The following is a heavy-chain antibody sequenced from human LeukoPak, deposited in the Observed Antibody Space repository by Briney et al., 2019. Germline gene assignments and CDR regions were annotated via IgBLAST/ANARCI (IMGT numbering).Heavy chain of an antibody. Sequence: PGGSLRLSCAASGFTFSDYYMSWIRQAPGKGLEWVPYISSSGSTIYCADSVKGRFTISRDDAKNSLYLQMNSLRAEDTAVYYCASGGVYDSSSNWGQGTLVTVSS. D-gene: IGHD3-22*01. CDR1: GFTFSDYY. CDR3: ASGGVYDSSSN. V-gene: IGHV3-11*01. J-gene: IGHJ4*02. CDR2: ISSSGSTI.